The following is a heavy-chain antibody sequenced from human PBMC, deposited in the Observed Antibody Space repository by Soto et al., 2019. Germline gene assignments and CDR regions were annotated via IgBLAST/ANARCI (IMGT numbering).Heavy chain of an antibody. D-gene: IGHD4-17*01. CDR3: ARTTVTASYYYMDV. CDR1: GYTFTNYG. V-gene: IGHV1-18*01. CDR2: ISTYNGNT. Sequence: QVQLVQSGAEVKQPGASVKVSCKASGYTFTNYGFTWVRQAPGQGLEWMGWISTYNGNTKYAQTVQGRLTMTTDTSTSTANMELTSLRSDDTAVYYCARTTVTASYYYMDVWGKGTTVTVSS. J-gene: IGHJ6*03.